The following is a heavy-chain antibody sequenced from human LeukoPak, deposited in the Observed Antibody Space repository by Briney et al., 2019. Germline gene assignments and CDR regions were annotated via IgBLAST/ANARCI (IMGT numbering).Heavy chain of an antibody. V-gene: IGHV4-59*01. CDR3: ARGGTAMARHWFDP. CDR1: GGSISSYY. J-gene: IGHJ5*02. D-gene: IGHD5-18*01. Sequence: NPSETLSLTCTDSGGSISSYYWSWIRQPPGKGLEWIGYIYYSGSTNYNPSLKSRVTISVDTSKNQFSLKLSSVTAADTAVYYCARGGTAMARHWFDPWGQGTLVTVSS. CDR2: IYYSGST.